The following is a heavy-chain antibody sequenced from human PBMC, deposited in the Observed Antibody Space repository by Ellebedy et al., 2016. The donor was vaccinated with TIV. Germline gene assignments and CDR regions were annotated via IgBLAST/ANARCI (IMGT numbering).Heavy chain of an antibody. V-gene: IGHV3-23*01. CDR1: GFIFSDYA. CDR2: ISGRGEST. J-gene: IGHJ5*02. D-gene: IGHD3-22*01. Sequence: GESLKISCATSGFIFSDYAISWVRQPPGKGLEWVSTISGRGESTFAADSVKGRFTISRDFSKRTVYLQMNSLRVEYPAVYFCATRGHSIGWFADWGQGTLVTVSS. CDR3: ATRGHSIGWFAD.